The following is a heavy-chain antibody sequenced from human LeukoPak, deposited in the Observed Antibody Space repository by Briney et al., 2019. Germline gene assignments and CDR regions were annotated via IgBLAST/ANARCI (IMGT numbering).Heavy chain of an antibody. D-gene: IGHD3-3*01. J-gene: IGHJ5*01. CDR3: ARDASLEDISWWFDS. CDR2: INPTGSST. Sequence: ASVKVSCKASGYTFTSRWMHWVRQAPGQGPEWLGVINPTGSSTSYAHKLQGRVTMTRDTSTSTDYMELRSLRSDDTAVYYWARDASLEDISWWFDSWGQGTPVTVSS. V-gene: IGHV1-46*04. CDR1: GYTFTSRW.